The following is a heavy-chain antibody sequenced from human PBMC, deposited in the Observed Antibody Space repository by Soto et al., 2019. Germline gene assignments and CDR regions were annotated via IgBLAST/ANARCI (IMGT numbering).Heavy chain of an antibody. CDR2: IYYSGST. V-gene: IGHV4-59*08. CDR1: GGSISSYY. Sequence: PSGTLSLTCAASGGSISSYYWSWIRQPPGKGLEWIGYIYYSGSTNYNPSLKSRVTISVDTSKNQFSLKLSSVTAADTAVYYCARNYGPGYTFDYWGQGTLVTVSS. J-gene: IGHJ4*02. CDR3: ARNYGPGYTFDY. D-gene: IGHD3-10*01.